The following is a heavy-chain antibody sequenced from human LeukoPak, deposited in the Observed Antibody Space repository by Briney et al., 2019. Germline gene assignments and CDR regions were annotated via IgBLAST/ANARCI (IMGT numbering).Heavy chain of an antibody. D-gene: IGHD3-9*01. CDR3: AGGQFSFDILTGYYFSPPYYFDY. CDR1: GGSSSGYY. Sequence: SETLSLTCAVYGGSSSGYYWSWIRQPPGKGLEWIGEINHSGSTNYNPSLKSRVTISVDTSKNQFSLKLSSVTAADTAVYYCAGGQFSFDILTGYYFSPPYYFDYWGQGTLVTVSS. V-gene: IGHV4-34*01. CDR2: INHSGST. J-gene: IGHJ4*02.